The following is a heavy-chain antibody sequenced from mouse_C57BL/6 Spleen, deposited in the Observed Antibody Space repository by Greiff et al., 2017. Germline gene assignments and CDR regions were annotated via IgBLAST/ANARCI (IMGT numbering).Heavy chain of an antibody. Sequence: VQLQQSGPELVKPGASVKISCKASGYAFSSSWMNWVKQRPGKGLEWIGRIYPGDGDTNYNGKFKGKATLTADKSSSTAYMQLSSLTSEDSAVYFCAREDGYYLFDYWGQGTTLTVSS. D-gene: IGHD2-3*01. CDR2: IYPGDGDT. V-gene: IGHV1-82*01. J-gene: IGHJ2*01. CDR1: GYAFSSSW. CDR3: AREDGYYLFDY.